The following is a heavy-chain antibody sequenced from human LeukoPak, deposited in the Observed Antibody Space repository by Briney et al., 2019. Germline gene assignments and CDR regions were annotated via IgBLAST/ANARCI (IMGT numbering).Heavy chain of an antibody. D-gene: IGHD2-15*01. CDR1: GGSISSYY. CDR3: ARERLQYNWFDP. V-gene: IGHV4-59*12. J-gene: IGHJ5*02. CDR2: IYYSGST. Sequence: SETLSLTCTVSGGSISSYYWGWIRQPPGKGLEWIGYIYYSGSTNYNPSLKSRVTISVDRSKNQFSLKLSSVTAADTAVYYCARERLQYNWFDPWGQGTLVTVSS.